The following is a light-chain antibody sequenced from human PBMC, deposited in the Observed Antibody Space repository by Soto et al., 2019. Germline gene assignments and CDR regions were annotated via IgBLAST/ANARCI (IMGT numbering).Light chain of an antibody. CDR1: SSDVGGFIH. CDR2: DVT. Sequence: QSVLTQPASVSGSPGQSITISCTGTSSDVGGFIHVSWYQQHPGKAPKLVIYDVTNRPSGLSNRFSGSKSGNTASLTISGLQAEDEADYYCSSFASGSVAFGGGTKVTVL. V-gene: IGLV2-14*03. CDR3: SSFASGSVA. J-gene: IGLJ2*01.